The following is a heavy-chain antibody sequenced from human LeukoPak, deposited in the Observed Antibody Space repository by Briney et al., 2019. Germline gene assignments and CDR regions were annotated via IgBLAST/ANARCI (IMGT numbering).Heavy chain of an antibody. J-gene: IGHJ4*02. Sequence: GASVKVSCKASGGTFSSYAISWVRQAPGQGLEWMGGIIPIFGTANYAQKFQGRVTITTDESTSTAYMELSSLRSEDAAVYYCARGGWYYYGSGSYIKTYYFDYWGQGTLVTASS. CDR1: GGTFSSYA. V-gene: IGHV1-69*05. CDR3: ARGGWYYYGSGSYIKTYYFDY. D-gene: IGHD3-10*01. CDR2: IIPIFGTA.